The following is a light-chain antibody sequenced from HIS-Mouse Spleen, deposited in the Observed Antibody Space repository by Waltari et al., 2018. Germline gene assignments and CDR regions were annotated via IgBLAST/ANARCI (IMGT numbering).Light chain of an antibody. CDR1: STDVGGYTS. J-gene: IGLJ2*01. CDR3: SSYTSSSTLV. Sequence: QSALTQPASVSGSPGQSITISCTGTSTDVGGYTSVSWYQQHPGKAPKLMIYDVSNRPSGVSNRFSGSKSGNTAYLTISGLQAEDEADYYCSSYTSSSTLVFGGGTKLTVL. V-gene: IGLV2-14*03. CDR2: DVS.